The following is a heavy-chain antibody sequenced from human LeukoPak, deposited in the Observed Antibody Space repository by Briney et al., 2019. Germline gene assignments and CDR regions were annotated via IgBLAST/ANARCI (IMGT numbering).Heavy chain of an antibody. CDR2: GHYSGNT. D-gene: IGHD2-8*01. Sequence: SETLSLSCTVSGTSITSYYYNWIRQAPGQGPEWIGYGHYSGNTKYNPPLKSRVTISVDTSKNQFSLRLSSVTAADTAVYFCAKWASDKRAFDLWGQGSLVTVSS. CDR3: AKWASDKRAFDL. CDR1: GTSITSYY. J-gene: IGHJ4*02. V-gene: IGHV4-59*08.